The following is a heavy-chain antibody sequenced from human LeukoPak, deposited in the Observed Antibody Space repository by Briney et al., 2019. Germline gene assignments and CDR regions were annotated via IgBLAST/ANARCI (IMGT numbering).Heavy chain of an antibody. CDR1: GFTFSSYE. CDR3: ARERWVVAANDHHYYYMDV. D-gene: IGHD2-15*01. CDR2: ISSSGSTI. J-gene: IGHJ6*03. Sequence: PGGSLRLSCAASGFTFSSYEMNWVRQAPGKGLEWVSYISSSGSTIYYADSVKGRFTISRDNAKNSLYLQMNSLRAEDTAVYYCARERWVVAANDHHYYYMDVWGKGTTVTIS. V-gene: IGHV3-48*03.